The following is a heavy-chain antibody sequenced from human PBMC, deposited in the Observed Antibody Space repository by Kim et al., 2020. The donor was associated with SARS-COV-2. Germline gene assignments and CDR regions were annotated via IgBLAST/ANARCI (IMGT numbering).Heavy chain of an antibody. V-gene: IGHV4-39*07. Sequence: SETLSLTCTVSGGSISSNSYYWGWIRQPPGKGLEWIGSIYYSGSTYYNPSLKSRVTISVDTSKNQFSLKLSSVTAADTAVYYCARHATYYDILTGYTLGWFDPWGQGTLVTVSS. CDR3: ARHATYYDILTGYTLGWFDP. J-gene: IGHJ5*02. D-gene: IGHD3-9*01. CDR1: GGSISSNSYY. CDR2: IYYSGST.